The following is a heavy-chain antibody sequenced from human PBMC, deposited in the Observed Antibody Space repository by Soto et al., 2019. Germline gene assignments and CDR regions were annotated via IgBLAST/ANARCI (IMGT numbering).Heavy chain of an antibody. Sequence: EVQLLESGGGLVQPGGSLRLSCAASGFTFSSYAMSWVRQAPGKGLEWVSAISASGRSTYYADSVKGRFTITRDISMRNLYLKLNRLRAVVTAICYFAEDEDGKGWGEYYFDHWGLGTLVSGSS. CDR3: AEDEDGKGWGEYYFDH. D-gene: IGHD3-16*01. V-gene: IGHV3-23*01. J-gene: IGHJ4*02. CDR1: GFTFSSYA. CDR2: ISASGRST.